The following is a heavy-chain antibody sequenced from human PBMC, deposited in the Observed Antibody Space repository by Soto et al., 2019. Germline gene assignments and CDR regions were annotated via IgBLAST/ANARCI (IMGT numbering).Heavy chain of an antibody. CDR1: GDSISSGDYY. CDR2: INSGGTT. CDR3: TRLVALSRWFDP. J-gene: IGHJ5*02. D-gene: IGHD6-13*01. V-gene: IGHV4-39*01. Sequence: QVQLQESGPGLAKPSETLSLTCTVSGDSISSGDYYWGWVRQPPEKGLEWIGSINSGGTTYYNPSLKSRATVSVDTSRNQFSLKLNSVTAADTAVYFCTRLVALSRWFDPWGQGTLVTVSS.